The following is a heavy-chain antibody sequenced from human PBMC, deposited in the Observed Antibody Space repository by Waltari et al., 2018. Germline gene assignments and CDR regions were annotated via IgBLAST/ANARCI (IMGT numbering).Heavy chain of an antibody. CDR2: MFNGGST. CDR1: GASISSSNYY. J-gene: IGHJ5*02. V-gene: IGHV4-39*01. D-gene: IGHD4-17*01. Sequence: QLQLQESGPGLVKPSETLSLTCSVSGASISSSNYYWGWIRQPPGKGLEWIGSMFNGGSTYMIPPLKRRVTISVDTSKNQFSLRLNSVTAADTAIYYCARHGYSGGWFDPWGQGTLVTVSS. CDR3: ARHGYSGGWFDP.